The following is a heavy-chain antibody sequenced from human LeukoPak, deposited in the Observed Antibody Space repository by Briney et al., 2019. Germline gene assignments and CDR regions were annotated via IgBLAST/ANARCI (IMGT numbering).Heavy chain of an antibody. CDR2: IYYSGST. Sequence: SETLSLTCTVSGGSISSYYWSWIRQPPGKGLEWIGYIYYSGSTNYNPSLKSRVTISVDTSKNQFSLRLSSVTAADTAVYYCARMGPSSSTDYWGQGTLVTVSS. V-gene: IGHV4-59*01. CDR3: ARMGPSSSTDY. CDR1: GGSISSYY. D-gene: IGHD6-6*01. J-gene: IGHJ4*02.